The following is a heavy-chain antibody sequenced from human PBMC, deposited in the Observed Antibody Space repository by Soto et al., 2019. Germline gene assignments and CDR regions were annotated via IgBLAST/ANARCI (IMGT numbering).Heavy chain of an antibody. CDR1: GGSISSYY. V-gene: IGHV4-59*08. D-gene: IGHD3-10*01. CDR2: IYYIGPT. CDR3: ATLRGLGEVSAYFDY. Sequence: SETLSLTCTVSGGSISSYYWSWIRQPPGKGLEWIGYIYYIGPTNFSPSLMSGDAKSMDTSKNLFFLNVRSVSASDTAVYYCATLRGLGEVSAYFDYWSEGLIVTVCS. J-gene: IGHJ4*02.